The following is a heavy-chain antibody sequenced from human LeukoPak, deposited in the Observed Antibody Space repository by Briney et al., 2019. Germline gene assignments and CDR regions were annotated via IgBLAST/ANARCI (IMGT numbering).Heavy chain of an antibody. CDR1: GYTFTSYG. CDR2: ISAYNGNT. Sequence: EGSVKVSCKASGYTFTSYGISWVRQAPGQGLEWMGWISAYNGNTHYAQKLQGRVTMTTDTSTSTAYMELRSLRSDDTAVYYCARDRRGYFDYWGQGTLVTVSS. V-gene: IGHV1-18*01. CDR3: ARDRRGYFDY. J-gene: IGHJ4*02. D-gene: IGHD3-10*01.